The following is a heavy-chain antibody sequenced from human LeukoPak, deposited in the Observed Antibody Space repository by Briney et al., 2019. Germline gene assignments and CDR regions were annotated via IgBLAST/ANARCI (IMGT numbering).Heavy chain of an antibody. Sequence: SVKVSCKASGGTFSSYAISWVRQAPGQGLEWMGGIIPIFGTANYAQKFQGRVTITADESTSTAYMELSSLRSEDTAVYYCARASEAYTIFGVDYYYYYMDVWGKGTTVTVSS. CDR2: IIPIFGTA. CDR3: ARASEAYTIFGVDYYYYYMDV. CDR1: GGTFSSYA. V-gene: IGHV1-69*13. J-gene: IGHJ6*03. D-gene: IGHD3-3*01.